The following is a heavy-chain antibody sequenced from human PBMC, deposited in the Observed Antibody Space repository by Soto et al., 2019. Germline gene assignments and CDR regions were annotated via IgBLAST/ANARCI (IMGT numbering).Heavy chain of an antibody. V-gene: IGHV3-33*01. CDR1: GFTFTTYA. J-gene: IGHJ6*03. CDR3: AIDGAPGYYYYYCMDV. Sequence: QVQLVESGGGVVQPGTSLRLSCAASGFTFTTYALHWVRQAPGKGLEWVALIWYDGSNRYYADSVKGRFTISRDNSKNTLYLQMNSLRPEDTALYYCAIDGAPGYYYYYCMDVWGKGTTVTVSS. CDR2: IWYDGSNR.